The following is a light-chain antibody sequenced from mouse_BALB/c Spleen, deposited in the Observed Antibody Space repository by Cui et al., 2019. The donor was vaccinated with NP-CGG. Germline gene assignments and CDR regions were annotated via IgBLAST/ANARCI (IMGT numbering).Light chain of an antibody. CDR3: ALWYSNHWV. CDR2: GTN. V-gene: IGLV1*01. Sequence: QAVSRLDSALTTSPGETVTLTCRSSTGAVTTSNYANWVQEKPDHLFTGLIGGTNNRAPGVPARFSGSLIGDKAALTITGAQTEDEAIYFCALWYSNHWVFGGGTKLTVL. CDR1: TGAVTTSNY. J-gene: IGLJ1*01.